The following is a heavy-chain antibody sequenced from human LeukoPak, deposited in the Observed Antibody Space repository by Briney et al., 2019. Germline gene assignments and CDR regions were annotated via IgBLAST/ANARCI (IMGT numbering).Heavy chain of an antibody. Sequence: ASVMVSCKASGYTFTGYYMHWVRQAPGQGLEWMGWINPNSGGTNYAQKFQGRVTMTRDTSISTAYMELSRLRSDDTAVYYCARAPSITIFGVETYYFDYWGQGTLVTVSS. CDR2: INPNSGGT. CDR1: GYTFTGYY. D-gene: IGHD3-3*01. CDR3: ARAPSITIFGVETYYFDY. J-gene: IGHJ4*02. V-gene: IGHV1-2*02.